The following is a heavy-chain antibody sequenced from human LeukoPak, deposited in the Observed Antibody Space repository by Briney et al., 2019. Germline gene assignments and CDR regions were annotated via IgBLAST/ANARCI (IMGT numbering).Heavy chain of an antibody. V-gene: IGHV3-7*01. J-gene: IGHJ4*02. CDR2: IKQDGSEK. D-gene: IGHD2-15*01. CDR3: ARDNRDMTY. Sequence: GGSLRLSCAASGFTFSSYWMNWIRQAPGKGLEWVANIKQDGSEKYYVDSVKGRVTISRDNAKNSLYLQMTSLRAEDTAVYYCARDNRDMTYWGQGPLVTVSS. CDR1: GFTFSSYW.